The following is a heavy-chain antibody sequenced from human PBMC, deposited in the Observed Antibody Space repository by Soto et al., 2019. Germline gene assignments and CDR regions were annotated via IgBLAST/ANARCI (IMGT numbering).Heavy chain of an antibody. CDR1: GFTFSSYG. J-gene: IGHJ5*02. V-gene: IGHV3-33*01. Sequence: QVQLVESGGGVVQPGRSLRLSCAASGFTFSSYGMHWVRQAPGKGLEWVAVIWYDGSNKYYADSVKGRFTISKDNSKNTLYLQMNSLRAEDTAEYYCARDHSSGEVTWGQGTLVTVSS. CDR3: ARDHSSGEVT. CDR2: IWYDGSNK. D-gene: IGHD6-19*01.